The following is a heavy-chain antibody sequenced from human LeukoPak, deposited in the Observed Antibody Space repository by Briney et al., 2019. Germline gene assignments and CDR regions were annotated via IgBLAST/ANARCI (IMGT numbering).Heavy chain of an antibody. D-gene: IGHD3-3*01. CDR3: VRERNNFWSGHHSIFDT. V-gene: IGHV3-74*01. CDR1: GFIFSDHW. J-gene: IGHJ4*02. CDR2: INNDGSST. Sequence: HSGGSLRLSCAASGFIFSDHWMHWVRQAPGKGLVWLSRINNDGSSTIYADSVKGRFTFSRDNAENTLFLEMSSLRVEDTAVYYRVRERNNFWSGHHSIFDTWGQGTLVTVSS.